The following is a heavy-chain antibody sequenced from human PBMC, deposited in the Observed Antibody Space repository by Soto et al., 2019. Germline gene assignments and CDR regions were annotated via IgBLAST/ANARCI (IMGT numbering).Heavy chain of an antibody. J-gene: IGHJ4*02. D-gene: IGHD6-13*01. CDR1: GFAFSNYG. Sequence: GGSLRLSCTASGFAFSNYGIHWVRQAPGRGLEGVAVMWSDGTKKFYAGSVRGRFTISRDNSKNTMYLQMNRLRAEDTAVYYCARDWWEEPAGKESVSQFDYWGQGTLVTVSS. V-gene: IGHV3-33*01. CDR3: ARDWWEEPAGKESVSQFDY. CDR2: MWSDGTKK.